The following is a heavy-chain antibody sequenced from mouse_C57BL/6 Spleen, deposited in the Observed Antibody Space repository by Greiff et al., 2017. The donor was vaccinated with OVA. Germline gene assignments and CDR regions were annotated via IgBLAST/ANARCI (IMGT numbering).Heavy chain of an antibody. CDR2: IYPGDGNT. CDR1: GYAFSSYW. Sequence: QVQLQQSGAELVKPGASVKISCKASGYAFSSYWMNWVKQRPGKGLEWMGQIYPGDGNTNYNGKFKGKATLTTDKSSSTAYMQLSSLTSEDSAVYFCASAYDYDYGFAYWGQGTLVTVSA. D-gene: IGHD2-4*01. V-gene: IGHV1-80*01. J-gene: IGHJ3*01. CDR3: ASAYDYDYGFAY.